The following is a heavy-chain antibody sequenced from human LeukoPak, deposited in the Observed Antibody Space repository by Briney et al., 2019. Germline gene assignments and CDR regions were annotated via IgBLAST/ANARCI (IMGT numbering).Heavy chain of an antibody. D-gene: IGHD5-18*01. CDR2: IYYSGST. CDR1: GGSISSGGYY. V-gene: IGHV4-30-4*08. Sequence: SQTLSLTCTVSGGSISSGGYYWSWIRQHPGKGLEWIGYIYYSGSTYYNPSLKSRVTISVDTSKNQFSLKLSSVTAADTAVYYCARIQDTASLIDYWGQGTLVTVSS. CDR3: ARIQDTASLIDY. J-gene: IGHJ4*02.